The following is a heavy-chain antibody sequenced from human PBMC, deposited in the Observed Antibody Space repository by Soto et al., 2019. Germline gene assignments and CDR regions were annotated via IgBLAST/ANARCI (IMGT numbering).Heavy chain of an antibody. J-gene: IGHJ6*02. D-gene: IGHD3-22*01. CDR1: AGTFSSYA. CDR2: IIPIFGTA. CDR3: ARCGLDSNRRRGIYYYYYGMEV. V-gene: IGHV1-69*06. Sequence: SVKVACKASAGTFSSYAISLVRQAPGQGLEWMGGIIPIFGTANYAQKFQGRVTITADKSTSTAYMELSSLRSEDTAVYYCARCGLDSNRRRGIYYYYYGMEVWGQGTTVTVSS.